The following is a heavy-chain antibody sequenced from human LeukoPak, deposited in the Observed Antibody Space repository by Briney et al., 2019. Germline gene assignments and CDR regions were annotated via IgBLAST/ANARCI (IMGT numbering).Heavy chain of an antibody. CDR2: ISGSGGST. J-gene: IGHJ4*02. V-gene: IGHV3-23*01. D-gene: IGHD4-17*01. CDR3: AKASVSTVTTGDFDY. Sequence: GGSLRLSCVASGFTFSTYAMSWVRQAPGKGLEWVSPISGSGGSTYYADSVRGRFTISRDNSKNTLYLRMNSLRAEDTAVYYCAKASVSTVTTGDFDYWGQGTLVTVSS. CDR1: GFTFSTYA.